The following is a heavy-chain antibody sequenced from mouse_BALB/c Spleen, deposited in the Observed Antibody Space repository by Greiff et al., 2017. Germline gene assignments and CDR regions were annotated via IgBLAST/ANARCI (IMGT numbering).Heavy chain of an antibody. CDR3: ARHGLYGSRAMDY. D-gene: IGHD1-1*01. CDR1: GFSLTSYG. J-gene: IGHJ4*01. V-gene: IGHV2-2*02. Sequence: VQVVESGPGLVQPSQSLSITCTVSGFSLTSYGVHWVRQSPGKGLEWLGVIWSGGSTDYNAAFISRLSISKDNSKSQVFFKMNSLQANDTAIYYCARHGLYGSRAMDYWGQGTSVTVSS. CDR2: IWSGGST.